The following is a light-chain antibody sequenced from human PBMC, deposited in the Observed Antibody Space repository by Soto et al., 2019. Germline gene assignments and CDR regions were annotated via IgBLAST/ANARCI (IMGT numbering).Light chain of an antibody. CDR1: SSDIGAGYD. Sequence: QSVLTQPPSASGAPGQRVTISCTGSSSDIGAGYDVHWYQQLPGTTPKLLIYGNSNRPAGVPDRFSGSKSGTSASLAITGLQVEDEADYYCQSYDTRLSGSVFGGGTKLTVL. CDR3: QSYDTRLSGSV. V-gene: IGLV1-40*01. CDR2: GNS. J-gene: IGLJ2*01.